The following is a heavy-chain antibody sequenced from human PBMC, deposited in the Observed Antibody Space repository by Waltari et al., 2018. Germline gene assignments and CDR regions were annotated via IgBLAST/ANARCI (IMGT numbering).Heavy chain of an antibody. CDR2: ISDDGSKK. D-gene: IGHD6-6*01. CDR1: GFTFSSYG. V-gene: IGHV3-30*18. Sequence: QVQLVESGGGVVQPGRSLRLSCAASGFTFSSYGMHWVRQAPGKGLEWVAVISDDGSKKYYADAVKGRFTISRDNSKNTLYLQMNSLRAEDTAVYYCAKDGNIQLVRNYYYYYMDVWGKGTTVTISS. J-gene: IGHJ6*03. CDR3: AKDGNIQLVRNYYYYYMDV.